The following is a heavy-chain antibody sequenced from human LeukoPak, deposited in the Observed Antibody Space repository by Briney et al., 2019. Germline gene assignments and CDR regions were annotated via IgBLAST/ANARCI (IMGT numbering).Heavy chain of an antibody. Sequence: GGSLRLSCAASGFTISSNYMSWVRQAPGKGMEWVSVIYSGGSTYYADSVKGRFTISRDNSKNTLYLQMNSLRAEDTAVYYCARDSPRGAFDIWGQGTMVTVSS. CDR3: ARDSPRGAFDI. J-gene: IGHJ3*02. V-gene: IGHV3-53*01. CDR2: IYSGGST. CDR1: GFTISSNY.